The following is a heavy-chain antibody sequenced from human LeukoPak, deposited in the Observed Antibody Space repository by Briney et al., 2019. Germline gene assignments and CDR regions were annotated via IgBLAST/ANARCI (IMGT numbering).Heavy chain of an antibody. V-gene: IGHV3-53*01. CDR3: ARGGHSSAGLDY. CDR1: GFTVSSNY. Sequence: GGSLRLSCAASGFTVSSNYMSWVRQAPGKGLEWVSVIYSGGSTYYADSVKGRLTISRDNSKNTLYLQMNSLRAEDTAVYYCARGGHSSAGLDYWGQGTLVTVSS. D-gene: IGHD6-25*01. J-gene: IGHJ4*02. CDR2: IYSGGST.